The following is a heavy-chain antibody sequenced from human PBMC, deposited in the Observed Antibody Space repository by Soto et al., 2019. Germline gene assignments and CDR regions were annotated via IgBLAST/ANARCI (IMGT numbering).Heavy chain of an antibody. V-gene: IGHV1-18*01. Sequence: QVQLVQSGDEVKKPGASVKVSCKASGYIFVNYGIAWVRQAPRQGLEWMGWISPYTGNTHSASKVQGRLTMTTDTPTSTANMDLGSLPSADTAVYYCVMVDNYVTPTPQDVWGQGTTVTVSS. CDR1: GYIFVNYG. J-gene: IGHJ6*02. CDR3: VMVDNYVTPTPQDV. CDR2: ISPYTGNT. D-gene: IGHD3-16*01.